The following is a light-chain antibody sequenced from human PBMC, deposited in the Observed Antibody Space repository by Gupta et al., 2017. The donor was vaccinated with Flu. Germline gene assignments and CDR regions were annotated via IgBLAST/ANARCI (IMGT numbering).Light chain of an antibody. CDR1: PHITNY. CDR3: QQYDEIPYT. CDR2: EAS. V-gene: IGKV1-33*01. J-gene: IGKJ2*01. Sequence: PLAQSATVGYRVSINVQENPHITNYLSWFQQRPGKPPKVLIYEASKLESGVPAQFSGSGSGTDFTLTISSLQAEDTATYYCQQYDEIPYTFGHGTKLEFK.